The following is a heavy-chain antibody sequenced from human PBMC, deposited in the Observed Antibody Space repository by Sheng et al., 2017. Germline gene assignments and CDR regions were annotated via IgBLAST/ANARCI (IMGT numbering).Heavy chain of an antibody. CDR3: TTRGYSYGRPGDY. Sequence: EVQLVESGGGLVKPGGSLRLSCAASGFTFSNAWMSWVRQAPGKGLEWVGRIKSKTDGGTTDYAAPVKGRFTISRDDSKNTLYLQMNSLKTXDTAVYYCTTRGYSYGRPGDYWGQGTLVTVSS. J-gene: IGHJ4*02. CDR1: GFTFSNAW. CDR2: IKSKTDGGTT. D-gene: IGHD5-18*01. V-gene: IGHV3-15*01.